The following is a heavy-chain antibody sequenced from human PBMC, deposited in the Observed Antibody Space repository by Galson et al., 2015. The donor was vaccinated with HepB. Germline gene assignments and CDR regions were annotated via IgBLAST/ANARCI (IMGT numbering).Heavy chain of an antibody. Sequence: SLRLSCAASGFTFSSYWMSWVRQAPGKGLEWVANIKQDGSEKYYVDSVKGRFTISRDNAKNSLYLQMNSLRAEDTAVYYCASGIAGYYFDYWGQGTLVTVSS. J-gene: IGHJ4*02. CDR3: ASGIAGYYFDY. V-gene: IGHV3-7*01. CDR2: IKQDGSEK. D-gene: IGHD6-13*01. CDR1: GFTFSSYW.